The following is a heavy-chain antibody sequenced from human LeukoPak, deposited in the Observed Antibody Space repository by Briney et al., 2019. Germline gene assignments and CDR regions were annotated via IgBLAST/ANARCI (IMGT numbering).Heavy chain of an antibody. CDR1: GFTFNNYA. D-gene: IGHD4-11*01. V-gene: IGHV3-23*01. CDR2: ISGTGDST. J-gene: IGHJ4*02. Sequence: PGGSLRLSCAASGFTFNNYAMTWVRQAPGKGLEWVSAISGTGDSTYYRDSVKGRFTISRDTSKNTLYLQINSLRVEDTAVYYCAKGGKKTTYAALDYWGQGTLVTVSS. CDR3: AKGGKKTTYAALDY.